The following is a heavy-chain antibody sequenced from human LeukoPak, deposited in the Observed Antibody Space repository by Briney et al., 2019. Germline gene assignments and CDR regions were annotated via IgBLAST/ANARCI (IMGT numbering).Heavy chain of an antibody. CDR2: ISAYNGNT. D-gene: IGHD3-10*01. Sequence: ASVKVSCKASGYTFTSYGISWLRQSPGQGLEWMGWISAYNGNTNYAQKLQGRVTMATDTSTSTAYMELRSLRSDDTAVYYCARDRGMVRGVIPDYWGQGTLVTVSS. CDR3: ARDRGMVRGVIPDY. CDR1: GYTFTSYG. V-gene: IGHV1-18*01. J-gene: IGHJ4*02.